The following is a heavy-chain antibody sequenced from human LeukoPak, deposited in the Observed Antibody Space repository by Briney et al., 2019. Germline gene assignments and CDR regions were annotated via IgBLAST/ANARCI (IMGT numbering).Heavy chain of an antibody. D-gene: IGHD3-3*01. V-gene: IGHV4-4*07. CDR3: ARVARPDFWSGYYMDY. CDR1: GGSISSYY. J-gene: IGHJ4*02. CDR2: IYTSGST. Sequence: SETLSLTCTVSGGSISSYYWSWIRQPAGKGLEWIGRIYTSGSTNYNPSLKSRVTMSVDTFKNQFSLKLSSVTAADTAVYYCARVARPDFWSGYYMDYWGQGTLVTVSS.